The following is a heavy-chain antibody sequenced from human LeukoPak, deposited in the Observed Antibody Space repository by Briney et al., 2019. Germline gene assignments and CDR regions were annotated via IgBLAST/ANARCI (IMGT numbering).Heavy chain of an antibody. J-gene: IGHJ5*02. CDR2: IYYSGST. CDR3: ARVYSGDFWSGYFSWFDP. Sequence: PSQTLSLTRTVSGGSISSGDYYWSWIRQPPGKGLEWIGYIYYSGSTYYNPSLKSRVTISVDTSKNQFSLKLSSVTAADTAVYYCARVYSGDFWSGYFSWFDPWGQGTLVTVSS. D-gene: IGHD3-3*01. CDR1: GGSISSGDYY. V-gene: IGHV4-30-4*08.